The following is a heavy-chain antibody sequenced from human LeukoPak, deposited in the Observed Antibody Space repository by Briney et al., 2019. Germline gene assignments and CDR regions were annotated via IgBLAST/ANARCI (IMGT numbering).Heavy chain of an antibody. V-gene: IGHV3-53*01. CDR2: IRSGGST. Sequence: GGSLRLSCAASGFTVSSSYMTWVRQAPGKGLEWVSVIRSGGSTVYADSVRGRFTISRDNSKNTLYLQLNSLRAEDTAVYYCAREGSGRTAYNDGLDVWGQGTMVTVSS. J-gene: IGHJ3*01. CDR1: GFTVSSSY. CDR3: AREGSGRTAYNDGLDV. D-gene: IGHD3-10*01.